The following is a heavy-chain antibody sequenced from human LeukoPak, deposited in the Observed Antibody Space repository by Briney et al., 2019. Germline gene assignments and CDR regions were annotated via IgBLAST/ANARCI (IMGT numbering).Heavy chain of an antibody. V-gene: IGHV3-30-3*01. J-gene: IGHJ5*02. D-gene: IGHD5-12*01. Sequence: GGSLRLSCAASGFTFSTYAMHWVRQAPGKGLEWVAGLSYDGGNTYYADSVKGRFTISRDNSKNALYLQMNCLRPEDTAVYYCARRGHGYGNDDWFDPWGQGTLATVSS. CDR1: GFTFSTYA. CDR3: ARRGHGYGNDDWFDP. CDR2: LSYDGGNT.